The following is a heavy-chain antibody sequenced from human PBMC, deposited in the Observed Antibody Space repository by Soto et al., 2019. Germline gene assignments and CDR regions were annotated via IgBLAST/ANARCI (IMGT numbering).Heavy chain of an antibody. Sequence: SETLSLTCAVYGGSFSGYYWSWIRQPPGKGLEWIGEINHSGTANYNPSLRSRVTISVDKSNNQFSLTLNSVTAADTAVYYCARRRITTFGVVITGYGMDVWGQGTTVTVSS. J-gene: IGHJ6*02. D-gene: IGHD3-3*01. CDR3: ARRRITTFGVVITGYGMDV. V-gene: IGHV4-34*01. CDR1: GGSFSGYY. CDR2: INHSGTA.